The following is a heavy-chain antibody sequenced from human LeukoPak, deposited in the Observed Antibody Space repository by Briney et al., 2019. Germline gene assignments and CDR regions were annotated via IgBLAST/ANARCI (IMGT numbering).Heavy chain of an antibody. J-gene: IGHJ6*02. Sequence: SVKVSCKASGGTFSSYAISWVRQAPGQGLEWMGGVIPIFGTANYAQKLQGRVTMTTDTSTSTAYMELRSLRSDDTAVYYCARSVTMVRGVIVDYYYYGMDVWGQGTTVTVSS. CDR3: ARSVTMVRGVIVDYYYYGMDV. CDR1: GGTFSSYA. CDR2: VIPIFGTA. V-gene: IGHV1-69*05. D-gene: IGHD3-10*01.